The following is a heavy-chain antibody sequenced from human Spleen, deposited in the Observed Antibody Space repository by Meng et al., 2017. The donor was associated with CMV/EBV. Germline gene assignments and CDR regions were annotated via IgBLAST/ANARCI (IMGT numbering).Heavy chain of an antibody. J-gene: IGHJ5*02. Sequence: QVPLPESGPGLVKPSQTLSLTCTVSGGSISSGDYYWSWIRQPPGKGLEWIGYIYYSGSTYYNPSLKSRVTISVDTSKNQFSLKLSSVTAADTAVYYCAGGYSSGWYWFDPWGQGTLVTVSS. V-gene: IGHV4-30-4*08. CDR1: GGSISSGDYY. D-gene: IGHD6-19*01. CDR2: IYYSGST. CDR3: AGGYSSGWYWFDP.